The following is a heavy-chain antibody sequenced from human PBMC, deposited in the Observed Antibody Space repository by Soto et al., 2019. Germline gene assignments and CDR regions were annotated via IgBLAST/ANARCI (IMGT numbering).Heavy chain of an antibody. CDR3: AKDGGAAAGAFDI. D-gene: IGHD6-13*01. J-gene: IGHJ3*02. Sequence: GESLKISCAASGFTFSSYAMSWVRQAPGKGLEWVSAISGSGGSTYYADSVKGRFTISRDNSKNTLYLQMNSLRAEDTAVYYCAKDGGAAAGAFDIWGQGTMVTVSS. V-gene: IGHV3-23*01. CDR1: GFTFSSYA. CDR2: ISGSGGST.